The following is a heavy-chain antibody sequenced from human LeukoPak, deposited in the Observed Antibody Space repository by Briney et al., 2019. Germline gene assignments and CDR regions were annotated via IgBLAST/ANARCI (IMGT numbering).Heavy chain of an antibody. D-gene: IGHD1-26*01. Sequence: GGSLRLSCTASRFTFGDYGMSWFRQAPGKGLEWVGFIKSKAYGGTTEYAASVKGRFAISRDDSKSIAYLQMNSLKTEDTAVYYCTRDGVVGATYYFDYWGQGTLVTVSS. J-gene: IGHJ4*02. CDR1: RFTFGDYG. CDR2: IKSKAYGGTT. V-gene: IGHV3-49*03. CDR3: TRDGVVGATYYFDY.